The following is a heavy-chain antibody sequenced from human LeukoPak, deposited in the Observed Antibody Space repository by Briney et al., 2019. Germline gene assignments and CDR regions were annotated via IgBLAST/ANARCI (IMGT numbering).Heavy chain of an antibody. CDR1: GYTFTSYD. J-gene: IGHJ4*02. CDR2: MNPNSGNT. Sequence: ASVKVSCKASGYTFTSYDINWVRQATGQGLEWMGWMNPNSGNTGYAQKCQGRVTITRSTSISTAYMELSSLRSDDTAVYYCARGLGSSGYYRAPTPFDYWGQGALVTVSS. D-gene: IGHD3-22*01. V-gene: IGHV1-8*01. CDR3: ARGLGSSGYYRAPTPFDY.